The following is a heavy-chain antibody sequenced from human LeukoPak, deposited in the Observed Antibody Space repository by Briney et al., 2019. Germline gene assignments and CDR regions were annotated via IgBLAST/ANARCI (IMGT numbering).Heavy chain of an antibody. V-gene: IGHV3-74*01. CDR2: INSDGSST. CDR3: ARAVQTMAAAPDY. CDR1: GSTFISYW. Sequence: PGPSLRLSCAAAGSTFISYWTRWGRPAPGEGLVWVLRINSDGSSTSYASSVKGPFTISRAYANSTVYLQMNSLRAEDTAVYYCARAVQTMAAAPDYWGQGTLVTVSS. D-gene: IGHD6-13*01. J-gene: IGHJ4*02.